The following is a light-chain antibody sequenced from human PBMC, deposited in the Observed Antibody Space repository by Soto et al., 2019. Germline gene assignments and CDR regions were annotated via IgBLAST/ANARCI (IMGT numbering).Light chain of an antibody. CDR1: SSDVGGYHY. V-gene: IGLV2-14*01. CDR2: DVS. J-gene: IGLJ2*01. CDR3: SSYTSSSTVV. Sequence: QSALTQPASVSGSPGQSITISCTGTSSDVGGYHYVSWYQQHPGKAPKLMIYDVSNRPSGVSNRFSGSKSGNTASLTISGLQAEDEADYYCSSYTSSSTVVFGGGNKLTVL.